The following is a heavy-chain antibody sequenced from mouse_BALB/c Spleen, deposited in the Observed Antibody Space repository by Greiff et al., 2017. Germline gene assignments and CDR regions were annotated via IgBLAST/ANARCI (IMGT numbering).Heavy chain of an antibody. V-gene: IGHV3-8*02. D-gene: IGHD2-4*01. CDR2: ISYSGST. J-gene: IGHJ4*01. Sequence: DVQLQESGPSLVKPSQTLSLTCSVTGDSITSGYWNWIRKFPGNKLEYMGYISYSGSTYYNPSLKSRISITRDTSKNQYYLQLNSVTTEDTATYYCARYDYDLYYAMDYWGQGTSVTVSS. CDR3: ARYDYDLYYAMDY. CDR1: GDSITSGY.